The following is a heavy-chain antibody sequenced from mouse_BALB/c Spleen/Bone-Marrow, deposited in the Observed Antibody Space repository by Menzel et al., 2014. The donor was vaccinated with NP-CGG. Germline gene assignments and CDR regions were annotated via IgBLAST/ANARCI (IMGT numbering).Heavy chain of an antibody. V-gene: IGHV2-2*02. D-gene: IGHD2-14*01. CDR2: IWTGGST. CDR1: GFSLTNYG. CDR3: ARRYDASYALDY. J-gene: IGHJ4*01. Sequence: QVQLQQSGPGLVQPSQRLSIPCTVSGFSLTNYGLHWVRQSPGKGLEWLGVIWTGGSTDYNAAFISRLSISKDNSKSQVFFKMNSLQANDTAIYYCARRYDASYALDYWGQGTSVTVSS.